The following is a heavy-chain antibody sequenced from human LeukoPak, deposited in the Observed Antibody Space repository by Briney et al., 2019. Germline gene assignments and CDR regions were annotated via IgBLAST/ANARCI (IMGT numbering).Heavy chain of an antibody. Sequence: GGSLRLSCAASGFTFSTFGIHWVRQAPGKGLEWVAAISPDGNNEYYIDSVKGRFTVSRDNSKNMIYLQMNSLRGEDSAVYYCAKVNNYDDYWGQGTLVTVCS. J-gene: IGHJ4*02. D-gene: IGHD1/OR15-1a*01. CDR3: AKVNNYDDY. CDR1: GFTFSTFG. V-gene: IGHV3-30*18. CDR2: ISPDGNNE.